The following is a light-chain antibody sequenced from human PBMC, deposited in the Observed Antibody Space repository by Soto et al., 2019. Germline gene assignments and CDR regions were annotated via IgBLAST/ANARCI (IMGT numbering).Light chain of an antibody. CDR3: QSYKSAPLT. Sequence: IQMTQSPSSVSASVEDRVIITCRTSQAISNSLAWYQHQPGKAPKLLIFAASALQSGVPSRFSGSGFGTDFTLTISSLQPEDVGTYYCQSYKSAPLTFGPGTRVDI. CDR2: AAS. CDR1: QAISNS. V-gene: IGKV1-27*01. J-gene: IGKJ3*01.